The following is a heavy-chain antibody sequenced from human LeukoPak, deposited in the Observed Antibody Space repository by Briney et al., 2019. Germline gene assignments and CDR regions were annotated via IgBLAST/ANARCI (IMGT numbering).Heavy chain of an antibody. V-gene: IGHV1-24*01. J-gene: IGHJ4*02. D-gene: IGHD3-22*01. CDR1: GYTLTELS. CDR3: AKDSYRYYDSSGDRDY. Sequence: GASVKVSCKVSGYTLTELSMHWVRQAPGKGLEWMGGFDPEDGETIYAQKFQGRVTMTEDTSTDTAYMELSSLRSEDTAVYYCAKDSYRYYDSSGDRDYWGQGTLVTVSS. CDR2: FDPEDGET.